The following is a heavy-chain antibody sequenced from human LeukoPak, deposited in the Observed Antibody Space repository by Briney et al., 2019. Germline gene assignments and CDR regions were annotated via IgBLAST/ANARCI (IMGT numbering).Heavy chain of an antibody. CDR3: AREKMILRFGPIPVGI. J-gene: IGHJ3*02. Sequence: GGSLRLSCAASGFTFSSYAMSWVHQAPGKGLEWVSAISGSGGSTYYADSVKGRFTISRDNSKNTLYLQMNSLRAEDTAVYYCAREKMILRFGPIPVGIWGQGTMVTVSS. V-gene: IGHV3-23*01. CDR2: ISGSGGST. D-gene: IGHD3-3*01. CDR1: GFTFSSYA.